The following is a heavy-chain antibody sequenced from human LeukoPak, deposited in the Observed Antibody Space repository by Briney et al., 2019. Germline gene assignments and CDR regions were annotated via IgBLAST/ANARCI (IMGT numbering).Heavy chain of an antibody. CDR2: TYTSGST. V-gene: IGHV4-4*07. CDR3: ARGRSQLLED. D-gene: IGHD1-7*01. Sequence: SETLSLTCTGSGGSISSYYWSWIRQPAGKGLEWIGRTYTSGSTKYNPSLKSRVTMSVDTSKNQFSLKLSSVTAADTAVYYCARGRSQLLEDWGKGTTVTVSS. J-gene: IGHJ6*04. CDR1: GGSISSYY.